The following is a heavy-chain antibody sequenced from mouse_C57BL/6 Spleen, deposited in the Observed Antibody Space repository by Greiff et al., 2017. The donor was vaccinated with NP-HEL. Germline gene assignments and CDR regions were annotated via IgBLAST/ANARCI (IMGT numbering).Heavy chain of an antibody. J-gene: IGHJ4*01. V-gene: IGHV1-20*01. CDR2: INPYNGDT. D-gene: IGHD1-1*01. CDR1: GYSFTGYF. Sequence: VQLQQSGPELVKPGDSVKISCKASGYSFTGYFMNWVMQSHGKSLEWIGRINPYNGDTFYNQKFKGKATLTVDKSSSTAHMELRSLTSEDSAVYYCARGGYYGSSYDAMDYWGQGTSVTVSS. CDR3: ARGGYYGSSYDAMDY.